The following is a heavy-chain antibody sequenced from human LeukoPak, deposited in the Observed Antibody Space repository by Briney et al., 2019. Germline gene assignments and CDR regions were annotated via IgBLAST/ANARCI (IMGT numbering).Heavy chain of an antibody. CDR1: GGSISSYY. V-gene: IGHV4-59*12. CDR3: ARDRPAVAGSDAFDI. D-gene: IGHD6-19*01. CDR2: IYYSGST. J-gene: IGHJ3*02. Sequence: PSETLSPTCTVSGGSISSYYWSWIRQPPGKGLEWIGYIYYSGSTNYNPSLKSRVTISVDTSKNQFSLKLSSVTAADTAVYYCARDRPAVAGSDAFDIWGQGTLVTVSS.